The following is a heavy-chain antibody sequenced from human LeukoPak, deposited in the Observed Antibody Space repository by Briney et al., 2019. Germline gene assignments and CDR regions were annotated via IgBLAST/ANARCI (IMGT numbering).Heavy chain of an antibody. CDR2: ISWNSGSI. Sequence: GGSLRLSCAASGVTFDDDAMHWVRQAPGKGLDWVSGISWNSGSIGYADSVKGRFTISRDNAKNSLYLQMNSLRAEDTALYYCAKDVEVDTAMVPYYFDYWGQGTLVTVSS. D-gene: IGHD5-18*01. V-gene: IGHV3-9*01. CDR3: AKDVEVDTAMVPYYFDY. CDR1: GVTFDDDA. J-gene: IGHJ4*02.